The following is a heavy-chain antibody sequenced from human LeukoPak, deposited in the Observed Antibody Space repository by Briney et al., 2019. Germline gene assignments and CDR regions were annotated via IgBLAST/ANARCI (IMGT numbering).Heavy chain of an antibody. CDR1: GFTFSGSA. CDR3: TRLGSSGWLDY. CDR2: IRSKANSYAT. Sequence: GGSLRLSCAASGFTFSGSAMHWVRQASGKGLEWVGRIRSKANSYATAYAASVKGRFTISRDDSKNTGYLQMNSLKTEDTAVYYCTRLGSSGWLDYWGQGTLVTVSS. J-gene: IGHJ4*02. D-gene: IGHD6-19*01. V-gene: IGHV3-73*01.